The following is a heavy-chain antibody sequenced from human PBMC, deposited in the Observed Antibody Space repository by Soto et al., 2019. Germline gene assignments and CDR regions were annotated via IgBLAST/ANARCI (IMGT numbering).Heavy chain of an antibody. V-gene: IGHV1-58*01. CDR1: GFTFTSSA. D-gene: IGHD2-2*01. Sequence: GASVKVSCKASGFTFTSSAVQWVRQARGQRLEWIGWIVVGSGNTNYAQKFQERVTITRDMSTSTAYMELSSLRSEDTAVYYCAAVFRRLPATTSYFDYWGQGTLVTVSS. J-gene: IGHJ4*02. CDR3: AAVFRRLPATTSYFDY. CDR2: IVVGSGNT.